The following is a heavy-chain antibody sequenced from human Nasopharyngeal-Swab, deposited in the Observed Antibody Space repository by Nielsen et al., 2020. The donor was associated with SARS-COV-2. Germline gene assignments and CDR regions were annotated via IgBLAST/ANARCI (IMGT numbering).Heavy chain of an antibody. CDR3: TSGIVGAN. D-gene: IGHD1-26*01. J-gene: IGHJ4*02. CDR1: GFTFGDYA. CDR2: IRSKAYGGTT. V-gene: IGHV3-49*04. Sequence: GGSLRLSCTASGFTFGDYAMSWVRQAPGKGLEWVGFIRSKAYGGTTEYAASVKGRFTISRDDSKSIAYLQMNSLKTEDTAVYYYTSGIVGANWGQGTLVTVSS.